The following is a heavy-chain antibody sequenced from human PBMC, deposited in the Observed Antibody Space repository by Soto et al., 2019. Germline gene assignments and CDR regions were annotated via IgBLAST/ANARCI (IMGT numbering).Heavy chain of an antibody. D-gene: IGHD2-15*01. CDR2: INSDGSST. J-gene: IGHJ4*02. V-gene: IGHV3-74*01. Sequence: GGSLRLSCAASGFTFSSYWMHWVRQAPGKGLVWVSRINSDGSSTSYADSVKGRFTISRDNAKNTLYLQMNSLGAEDTAVYYCARGRGYYPGYCSGGSCFEFDYWGQGTLVTVSS. CDR1: GFTFSSYW. CDR3: ARGRGYYPGYCSGGSCFEFDY.